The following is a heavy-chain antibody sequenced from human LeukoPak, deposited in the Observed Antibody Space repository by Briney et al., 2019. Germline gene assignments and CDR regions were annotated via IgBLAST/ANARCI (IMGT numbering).Heavy chain of an antibody. CDR1: GFTFSSYG. J-gene: IGHJ4*02. CDR3: AKAIVGAFDY. CDR2: ISYDGSDK. Sequence: GGSLRLSCAASGFTFSSYGMHWVRQAPGKGLEWVAVISYDGSDKYYADSVKGRFTISRDNSKNTLYLQMNSLRAEDTAVYYCAKAIVGAFDYCGQGTLVTVSS. D-gene: IGHD1-26*01. V-gene: IGHV3-30*18.